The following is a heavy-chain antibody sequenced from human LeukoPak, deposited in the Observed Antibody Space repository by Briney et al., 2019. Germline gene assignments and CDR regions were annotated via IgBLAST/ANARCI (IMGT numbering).Heavy chain of an antibody. Sequence: GASVKVSCKASGGTFSSYAISWVRQAPGQGLEWMGEIIPIFGTANYAQKFQGRVTITTDESTSTAYMELSSLRSEDTAVYYCASSGYRTAYYYYYYMDVWGKGTTVTVSS. D-gene: IGHD2-2*02. J-gene: IGHJ6*03. CDR2: IIPIFGTA. CDR3: ASSGYRTAYYYYYYMDV. CDR1: GGTFSSYA. V-gene: IGHV1-69*05.